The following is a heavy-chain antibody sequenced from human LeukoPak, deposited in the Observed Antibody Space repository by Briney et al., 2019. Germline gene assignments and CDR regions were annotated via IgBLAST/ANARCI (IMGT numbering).Heavy chain of an antibody. CDR3: ARGSDETLYYYYGMDV. J-gene: IGHJ6*02. Sequence: GASVKVSCKASGYTFTSYGISWVRQAPGHGLEWMGWISAYNGNTNYAQKLQGRVTMTTDTSTSTAYMELRSLRSDDTAVYYCARGSDETLYYYYGMDVWGQGTTVTVSS. CDR1: GYTFTSYG. V-gene: IGHV1-18*01. CDR2: ISAYNGNT.